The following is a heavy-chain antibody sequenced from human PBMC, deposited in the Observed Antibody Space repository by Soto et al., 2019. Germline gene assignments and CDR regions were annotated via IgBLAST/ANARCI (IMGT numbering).Heavy chain of an antibody. CDR2: IWYDGSNK. Sequence: QVQLVESGGGVVQPGRSLRLSCAASGFTFSSYGMHWVRQAPGKGLEWVAVIWYDGSNKYYADSVKGRFTISRDNSKNTLYLQMNSLRDEDTAVYYCARAGIAAAGYYYYYGMDVWGQGTTVTVSS. J-gene: IGHJ6*02. CDR1: GFTFSSYG. V-gene: IGHV3-33*01. CDR3: ARAGIAAAGYYYYYGMDV. D-gene: IGHD6-13*01.